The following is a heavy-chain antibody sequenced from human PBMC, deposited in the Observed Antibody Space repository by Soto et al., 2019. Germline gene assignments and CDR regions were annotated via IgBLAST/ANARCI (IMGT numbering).Heavy chain of an antibody. J-gene: IGHJ6*02. Sequence: PGGSVRLSCAASGFTFSNAWVTWVRQAPGKGLEWIGRIKSKTDGGTTDYAAPVKGRFTISRDDSKNTLYLQMNSLKTEDTAVYYCTTDFWSGYYYYYYGIDVWGPGTTVTVSS. CDR2: IKSKTDGGTT. CDR3: TTDFWSGYYYYYYGIDV. CDR1: GFTFSNAW. V-gene: IGHV3-15*01. D-gene: IGHD3-3*01.